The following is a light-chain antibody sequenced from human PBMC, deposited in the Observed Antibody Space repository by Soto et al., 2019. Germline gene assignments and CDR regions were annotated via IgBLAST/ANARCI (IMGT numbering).Light chain of an antibody. CDR3: ASHRGSGTVV. J-gene: IGLJ3*02. V-gene: IGLV2-14*01. CDR2: DVC. CDR1: SSDVGLYNY. Sequence: QSALTQPASVSGSPGQSITISCIGTSSDVGLYNYVSWYQQHPGKAPKLIIYDVCDRPSGVSNRFSGSKSANTASLTISGLRAEDESDYYCASHRGSGTVVFGGGTKVTVL.